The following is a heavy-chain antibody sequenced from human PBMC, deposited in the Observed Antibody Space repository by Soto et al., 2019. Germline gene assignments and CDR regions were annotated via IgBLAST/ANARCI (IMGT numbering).Heavy chain of an antibody. CDR1: GGSISSYY. CDR3: AREGSTGVFDY. Sequence: PSETLSLSCTVSGGSISSYYWSWIRQPPGKGLEWIAYIYYSGSTKYNPSLKSRVTISLDTSKNQFSLKLNSVTAADTAVYYCAREGSTGVFDYWGQGNMVTVSS. D-gene: IGHD2-8*02. V-gene: IGHV4-59*01. J-gene: IGHJ4*02. CDR2: IYYSGST.